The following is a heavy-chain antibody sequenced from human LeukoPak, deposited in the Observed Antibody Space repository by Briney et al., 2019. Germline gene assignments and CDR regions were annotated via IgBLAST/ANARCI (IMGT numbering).Heavy chain of an antibody. D-gene: IGHD6-13*01. V-gene: IGHV1-2*02. Sequence: GSLKVSCKASGYIFTDYYIYWVRQAPGQGPEWMGWINPNSGGTKYAQKFQGRVTLTRDTSISTVYMEVSRLTSDDTAVYYCARDRMAAKAAIYWGQGTLVTVST. J-gene: IGHJ4*02. CDR1: GYIFTDYY. CDR2: INPNSGGT. CDR3: ARDRMAAKAAIY.